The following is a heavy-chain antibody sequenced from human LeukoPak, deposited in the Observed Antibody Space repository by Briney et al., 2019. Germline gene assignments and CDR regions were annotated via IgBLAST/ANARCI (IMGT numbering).Heavy chain of an antibody. CDR2: IYHNGST. J-gene: IGHJ4*02. V-gene: IGHV4-4*02. Sequence: PSETLSLTCAVSGGSISSINWWSWVRQPPGKGLEWIGEIYHNGSTNYNPSLKSRVTISVDTSKNQFSLKLSSVTAADTAVYYCARRALGYCSSTSCYDSNFDYWSQGTLVTVSS. CDR3: ARRALGYCSSTSCYDSNFDY. CDR1: GGSISSINW. D-gene: IGHD2-2*01.